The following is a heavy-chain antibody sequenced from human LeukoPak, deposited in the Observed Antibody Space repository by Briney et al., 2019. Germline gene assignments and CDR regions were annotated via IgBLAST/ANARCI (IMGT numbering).Heavy chain of an antibody. D-gene: IGHD1-1*01. CDR1: GFTFSSYA. V-gene: IGHV3-30-3*02. Sequence: GGSLRLSCAASGFTFSSYAMHWVRQAPGKGLEWVAVISYDGSNKYYADSVKGRFTISRDNSKNTLYLQMNSLRAEDTAVYYCAKRELSLWGQGTMVTVSS. CDR3: AKRELSL. J-gene: IGHJ3*01. CDR2: ISYDGSNK.